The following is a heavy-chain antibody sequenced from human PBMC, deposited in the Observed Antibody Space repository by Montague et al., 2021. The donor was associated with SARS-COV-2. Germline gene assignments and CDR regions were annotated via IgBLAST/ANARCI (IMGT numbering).Heavy chain of an antibody. CDR2: IYYSGST. J-gene: IGHJ6*02. V-gene: IGHV4-59*01. CDR3: ASQEVDTAMDRNYHYYGMDV. CDR1: GGSISSYY. Sequence: SETLSLTCTVSGGSISSYYWSWIRQPPGKGLERIGYIYYSGSTNYNPSLKSRVTISVDTSKNQFSLKLSSVTAADTAVYYCASQEVDTAMDRNYHYYGMDVWGQGTTVTVSS. D-gene: IGHD5-18*01.